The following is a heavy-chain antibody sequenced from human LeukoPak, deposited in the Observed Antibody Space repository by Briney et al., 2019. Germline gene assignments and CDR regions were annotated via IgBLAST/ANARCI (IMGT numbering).Heavy chain of an antibody. CDR3: ARHRGDYDSSGYDWFDP. Sequence: PSETLSLTCSVSGGSISSTTYDWAWIRQPLGKGLEWIGTIYYSGSTYYNPSLKSRVTISVDTSNNQFSLKLRSVTAADTAVYYCARHRGDYDSSGYDWFDPWSPGTLVTVSS. D-gene: IGHD3-22*01. J-gene: IGHJ5*02. V-gene: IGHV4-39*01. CDR1: GGSISSTTYD. CDR2: IYYSGST.